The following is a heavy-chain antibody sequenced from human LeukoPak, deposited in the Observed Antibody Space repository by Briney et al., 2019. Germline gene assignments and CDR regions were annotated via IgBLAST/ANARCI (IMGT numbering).Heavy chain of an antibody. CDR2: INHSGST. J-gene: IGHJ6*03. D-gene: IGHD6-19*01. Sequence: PSETLSLTCTVSGGPISSSSYYWSWIRQPPGKGLEWIGEINHSGSTNYNPSLKSRVTISVDTSKNQFSLKLSSVTAADTAVYYCATVRKQWLPHYYYYYYMDVWGKGTTVTVSS. CDR3: ATVRKQWLPHYYYYYYMDV. CDR1: GGPISSSSYY. V-gene: IGHV4-39*07.